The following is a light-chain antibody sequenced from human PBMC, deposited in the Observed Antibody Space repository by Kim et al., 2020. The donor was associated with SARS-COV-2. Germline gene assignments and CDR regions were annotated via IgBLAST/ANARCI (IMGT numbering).Light chain of an antibody. CDR3: QHYSRFPYT. V-gene: IGKV1-5*03. CDR2: LAT. Sequence: ASVGDRGTITCLASENIGTWVAWYQQQPGSAPSLLIYLATTLESWGPSRFSGTGSGTEFSLSITSLQPDDFATYSCQHYSRFPYTFGQGTKLEI. CDR1: ENIGTW. J-gene: IGKJ2*01.